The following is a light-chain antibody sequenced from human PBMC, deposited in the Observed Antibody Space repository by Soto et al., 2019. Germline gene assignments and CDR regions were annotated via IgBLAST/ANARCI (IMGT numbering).Light chain of an antibody. J-gene: IGKJ4*01. CDR1: QSAISN. Sequence: EILIAQSPATLSVSPGERVTLSCRASQSAISNLAWYQQKQGQTPRLLMYDASTRDTDIPARFSGSGSGTDFTLTISRLLSEDFEVYYCHQYYKWPLTFGGGTKVDI. V-gene: IGKV3-15*01. CDR2: DAS. CDR3: HQYYKWPLT.